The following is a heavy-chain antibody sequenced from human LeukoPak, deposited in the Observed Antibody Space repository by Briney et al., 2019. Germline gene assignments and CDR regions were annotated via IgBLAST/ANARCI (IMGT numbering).Heavy chain of an antibody. V-gene: IGHV3-48*03. CDR3: ARGAYRIAAAGTWYFDP. CDR1: GFTLSSYE. D-gene: IGHD6-13*01. Sequence: GGSLTLSCAASGFTLSSYEMNWVRQAPGKGLEWVSYISSSGSTIYYADSVKGRFTISRDNAKNSLYLQMNSLRAEDTGIYYCARGAYRIAAAGTWYFDPWGRGTLVTVSS. CDR2: ISSSGSTI. J-gene: IGHJ2*01.